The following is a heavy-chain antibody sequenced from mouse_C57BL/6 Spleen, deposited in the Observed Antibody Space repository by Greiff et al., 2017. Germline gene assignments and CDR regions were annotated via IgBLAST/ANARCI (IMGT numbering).Heavy chain of an antibody. J-gene: IGHJ2*01. CDR2: IWRGGST. CDR1: GFSLTSYG. V-gene: IGHV2-5*01. CDR3: ATKGGYDYDGGFDC. Sequence: VQLQQSGPGLVQPSQSLSITCTVSGFSLTSYGVHWVRQSPGKGLEWLGVIWRGGSTDYNAAFMSRLSITKDNSKSQVFFKMNSLRADDTAIYYCATKGGYDYDGGFDCWGQGTTLTVSS. D-gene: IGHD2-4*01.